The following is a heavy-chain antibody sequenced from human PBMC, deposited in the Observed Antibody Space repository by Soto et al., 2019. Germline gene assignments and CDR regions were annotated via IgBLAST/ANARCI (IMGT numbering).Heavy chain of an antibody. J-gene: IGHJ2*01. CDR1: GFTFSSYA. CDR2: ISGSGGST. D-gene: IGHD5-12*01. V-gene: IGHV3-23*01. CDR3: AKDLSKGLRSIAQ. Sequence: EVQLLESVGGLVQPGGSLRLSCAASGFTFSSYAMSWVRQAPGKGLEWVSAISGSGGSTYYADSVKGRFTISRDNSKTTRYLKTNSRRAAEAAVDYCAKDLSKGLRSIAQWGRSSPVTFYS.